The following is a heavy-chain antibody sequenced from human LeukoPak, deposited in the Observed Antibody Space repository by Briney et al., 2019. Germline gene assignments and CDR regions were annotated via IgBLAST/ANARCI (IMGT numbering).Heavy chain of an antibody. D-gene: IGHD3-22*01. CDR3: AKDYYYDSSGPDY. V-gene: IGHV3-7*03. Sequence: GGSLRLSCAASGFTLSSYWMSWVRQAPGKGLEGVANIKQDGSEKYYVDSVKGRFTISRDNAKNSLYLQMNSLRAEDTAVYYCAKDYYYDSSGPDYWGQGTLVTVSS. J-gene: IGHJ4*02. CDR1: GFTLSSYW. CDR2: IKQDGSEK.